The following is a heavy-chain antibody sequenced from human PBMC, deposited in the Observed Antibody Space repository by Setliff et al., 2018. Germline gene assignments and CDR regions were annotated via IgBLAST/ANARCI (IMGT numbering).Heavy chain of an antibody. D-gene: IGHD5-18*01. Sequence: SVKVSCKASGYTFSNYGISWVRQAPGQGLEWMGGTIPLFGTTDYAQKFHGRVTIITDESTSTAYMELSSLTSDDTAVYYCAREGVDTRSSTDYRYYMGVRGQGTTVTVSS. CDR2: TIPLFGTT. V-gene: IGHV1-69*05. J-gene: IGHJ6*03. CDR1: GYTFSNYG. CDR3: AREGVDTRSSTDYRYYMGV.